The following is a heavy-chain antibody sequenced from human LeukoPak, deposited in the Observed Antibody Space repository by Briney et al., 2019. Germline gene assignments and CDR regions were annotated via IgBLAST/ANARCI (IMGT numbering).Heavy chain of an antibody. CDR1: GGSISSGSYY. V-gene: IGHV4-61*02. CDR2: IYTSGST. J-gene: IGHJ4*02. Sequence: SQTLSLTCTVSGGSISSGSYYWSWIRQPAGKGLEWIGRIYTSGSTNYNPSLKSRVTISVDTSKNQFSLKLSSVTAADTAVYYCARENWNYGTVDYWGQGTLVPVSS. D-gene: IGHD1-7*01. CDR3: ARENWNYGTVDY.